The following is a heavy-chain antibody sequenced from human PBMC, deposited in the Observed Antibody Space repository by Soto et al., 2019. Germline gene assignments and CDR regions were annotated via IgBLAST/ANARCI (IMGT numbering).Heavy chain of an antibody. D-gene: IGHD6-19*01. Sequence: GGSLRLSCAASGFTFSSYGMHWVRQAPGKGLEWVAVISYDGSNKYYADSVKGRFTISRDNSKNTLYLQMNSLRAEDTAVYYCAKDGSLAVAGTEIFFDYWGQGTLVTVSS. CDR2: ISYDGSNK. V-gene: IGHV3-30*18. CDR1: GFTFSSYG. J-gene: IGHJ4*02. CDR3: AKDGSLAVAGTEIFFDY.